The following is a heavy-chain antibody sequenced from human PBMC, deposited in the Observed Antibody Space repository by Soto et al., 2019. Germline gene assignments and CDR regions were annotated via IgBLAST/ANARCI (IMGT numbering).Heavy chain of an antibody. V-gene: IGHV1-69*01. J-gene: IGHJ4*02. CDR1: GGTFSSYS. CDR3: ARDGGRHSGGIDY. D-gene: IGHD1-26*01. Sequence: QVQLVQSGAEVKKPGSSVKVSYKASGGTFSSYSINWVRQAPGQGLEWMGEIIPIFGTANYAQKFQGRVTITADESTSTAYMELSCLRSEDTAVYYCARDGGRHSGGIDYWGQGTLVTVSS. CDR2: IIPIFGTA.